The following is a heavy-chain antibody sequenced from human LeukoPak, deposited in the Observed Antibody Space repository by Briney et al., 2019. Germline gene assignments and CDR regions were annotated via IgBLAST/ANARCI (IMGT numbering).Heavy chain of an antibody. CDR2: ISGSGGST. J-gene: IGHJ4*02. Sequence: GSLRLSCAASGFTFSSYAMSWVRQAPGKGLEWVSAISGSGGSTYYADSVKGRFTISRDNSKSTLYLQMNSLRAEDTAVYYCAKDLYDSSGYFYWGQGTLVTVSS. CDR1: GFTFSSYA. V-gene: IGHV3-23*01. CDR3: AKDLYDSSGYFY. D-gene: IGHD3-22*01.